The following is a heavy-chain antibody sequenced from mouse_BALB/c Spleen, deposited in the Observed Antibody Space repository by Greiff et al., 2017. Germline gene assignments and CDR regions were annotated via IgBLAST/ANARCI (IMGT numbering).Heavy chain of an antibody. CDR2: ISYDGSN. D-gene: IGHD2-14*01. Sequence: ESGPGLVKPSQSLSLTCSVTGYSITSGYYWNWIRQFPGNKLEWMGYISYDGSNNYNPSLKNRISITRDTSKNQFFLKLNSVTTEDTATYYCAREGYYRVFDYWGQGTTLTVSS. CDR1: GYSITSGYY. V-gene: IGHV3-6*02. CDR3: AREGYYRVFDY. J-gene: IGHJ2*01.